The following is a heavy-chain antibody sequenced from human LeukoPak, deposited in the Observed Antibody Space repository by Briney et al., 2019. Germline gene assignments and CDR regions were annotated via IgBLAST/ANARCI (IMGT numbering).Heavy chain of an antibody. CDR1: GESISSGGYY. CDR2: IYYSGST. J-gene: IGHJ4*02. D-gene: IGHD5-12*01. Sequence: SQTLSLTCTVSGESISSGGYYWSWIRQHPGKGLEWIGYIYYSGSTYYNPSLKSRVTISVDTSKNQFSLKLSSVTAADTAVYYCARVRVGGGYSGYDSYFPQSGLVDYWGQGTLVTVSS. CDR3: ARVRVGGGYSGYDSYFPQSGLVDY. V-gene: IGHV4-31*03.